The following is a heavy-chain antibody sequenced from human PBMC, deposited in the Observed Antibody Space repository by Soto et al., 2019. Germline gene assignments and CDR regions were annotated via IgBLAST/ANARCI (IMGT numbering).Heavy chain of an antibody. Sequence: LRLSCAASGFTFSIYAMSLVRQAPGTGLEWVSAISVSGGSTYYADSVHGRFTISRDNSKNALDMEMNSLRAEDTAVYYCAKDSYRRVGATRSWFEPWGQGSLVTVSS. CDR3: AKDSYRRVGATRSWFEP. J-gene: IGHJ5*02. V-gene: IGHV3-23*01. CDR2: ISVSGGST. D-gene: IGHD1-26*01. CDR1: GFTFSIYA.